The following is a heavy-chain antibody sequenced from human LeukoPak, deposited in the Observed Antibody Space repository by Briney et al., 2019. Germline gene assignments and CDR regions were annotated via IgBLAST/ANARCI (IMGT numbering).Heavy chain of an antibody. J-gene: IGHJ6*03. CDR3: ARDARLAAAGRGYYYYYYMDV. CDR1: GGSFSGYY. D-gene: IGHD6-13*01. CDR2: INHSGST. V-gene: IGHV4-34*01. Sequence: SETLSLTCAVYGGSFSGYYWSWIRQPPGKGLEWIGEINHSGSTNYNPSLKSRVTISVDTSKNQFSLKLSSVTAADTAVYYCARDARLAAAGRGYYYYYYMDVWGKGTTVTISS.